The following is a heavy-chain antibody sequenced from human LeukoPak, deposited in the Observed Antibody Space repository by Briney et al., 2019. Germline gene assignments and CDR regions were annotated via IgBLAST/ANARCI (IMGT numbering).Heavy chain of an antibody. V-gene: IGHV4-4*07. CDR3: ARDKPDNGMDV. Sequence: SETLSLTCAVSGDSISSYYWTWIRQPAGKGLEWIGRVSTSGRTNYNPSLKSRVTMSVDTSKNQFSLKLSSVTAADTAVYYCARDKPDNGMDVWGQGTTVTVSS. CDR1: GDSISSYY. J-gene: IGHJ6*02. CDR2: VSTSGRT.